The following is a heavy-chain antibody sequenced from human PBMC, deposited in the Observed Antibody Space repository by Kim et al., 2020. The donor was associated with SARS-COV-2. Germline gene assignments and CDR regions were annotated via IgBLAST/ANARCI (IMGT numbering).Heavy chain of an antibody. Sequence: SETLSLTCTVSGGSVSSGSYYWSWIRQPPGKGLEWIGYIYYSGSTNYNPSLKSRVTISVDTSKNQFSLKLSSVTAADTAVYYCARVRYFDWLLPYYFDYWGQGTLVTVSS. CDR2: IYYSGST. CDR3: ARVRYFDWLLPYYFDY. D-gene: IGHD3-9*01. J-gene: IGHJ4*02. CDR1: GGSVSSGSYY. V-gene: IGHV4-61*01.